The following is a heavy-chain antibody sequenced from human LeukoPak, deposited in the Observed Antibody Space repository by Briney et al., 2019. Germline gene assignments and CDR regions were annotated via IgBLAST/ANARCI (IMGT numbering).Heavy chain of an antibody. J-gene: IGHJ6*02. CDR3: ARDLRNWSYYYYGMDV. CDR1: GYTFTGYY. V-gene: IGHV1-2*02. Sequence: ASVKVSCKASGYTFTGYYMHWVRQAPGQGLEWMGWINPNSGGTNYAQKFQGRVTMTRDTPISTAYMELSRLRSDDTAVYYCARDLRNWSYYYYGMDVWGQGTTVTVSS. CDR2: INPNSGGT. D-gene: IGHD1-1*01.